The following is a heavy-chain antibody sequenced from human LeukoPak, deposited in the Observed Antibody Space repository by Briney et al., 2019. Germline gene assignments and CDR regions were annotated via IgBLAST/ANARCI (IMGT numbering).Heavy chain of an antibody. D-gene: IGHD3-9*01. CDR1: GYTLTSYG. CDR3: ARDSSYDILTGYYPHNWFDP. V-gene: IGHV1-18*04. CDR2: ISAYNGKT. Sequence: ASVKVSCKASGYTLTSYGISWVRQAPGEGLEWMGWISAYNGKTNYAQKLQSRVTMTTDTSTSTAYMELRSLRSDDTAVYYCARDSSYDILTGYYPHNWFDPWGQGTLVTVSS. J-gene: IGHJ5*02.